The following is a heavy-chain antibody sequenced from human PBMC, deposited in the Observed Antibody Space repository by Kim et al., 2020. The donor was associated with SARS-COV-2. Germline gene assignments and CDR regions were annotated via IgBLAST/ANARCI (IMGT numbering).Heavy chain of an antibody. CDR3: ARRERDILTGYSYFDY. J-gene: IGHJ4*02. CDR1: GYSFTNYW. D-gene: IGHD3-9*01. Sequence: GESLKISCKGSGYSFTNYWIAWVRQIPGKGQEWMGIIYPGDSDIRYSPSFQGQVTFSADKSISTAYLQWSSLKASDTAMYYCARRERDILTGYSYFDYWGQGTLVTVSS. V-gene: IGHV5-51*01. CDR2: IYPGDSDI.